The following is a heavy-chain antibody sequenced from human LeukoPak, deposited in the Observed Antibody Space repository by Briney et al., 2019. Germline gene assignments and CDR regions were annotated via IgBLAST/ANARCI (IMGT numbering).Heavy chain of an antibody. CDR3: ARHSGYSGSFADY. CDR1: GGSISSYY. Sequence: PSETLSLTCTVSGGSISSYYWSWIRQPPGKGLEWIGYIYTSGSTNYNPSLKSRVTISVDTSKNQFSLKLSSVTAADTAVYYCARHSGYSGSFADYWGQGTLVTVSS. D-gene: IGHD1-26*01. V-gene: IGHV4-4*09. CDR2: IYTSGST. J-gene: IGHJ4*02.